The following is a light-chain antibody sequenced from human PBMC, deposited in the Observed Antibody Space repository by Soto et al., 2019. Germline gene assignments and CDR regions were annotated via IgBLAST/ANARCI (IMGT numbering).Light chain of an antibody. J-gene: IGLJ2*01. Sequence: QSVLTQPASVSGSPGQSITISCNGSSSNVGGYNLVSWYQQYPGKAPQLIIYEVSKRPSGVFDRFSGSKSGNTASLTISGLQAEDEADYYCCSYASGSTAVIFGGGTQLTVL. CDR3: CSYASGSTAVI. V-gene: IGLV2-23*02. CDR1: SSNVGGYNL. CDR2: EVS.